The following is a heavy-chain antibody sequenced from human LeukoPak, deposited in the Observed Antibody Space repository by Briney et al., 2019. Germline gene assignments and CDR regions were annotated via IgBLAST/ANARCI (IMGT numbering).Heavy chain of an antibody. CDR2: ISYVVSNK. V-gene: IGHV3-30*04. D-gene: IGHD2-2*01. CDR1: GFTFSSFA. J-gene: IGHJ3*02. Sequence: GRRLRLAWALVGFTFSSFAMGWVRPAPGKGLEWGVGISYVVSNKDYADSVKGRFTISRDNSTNPLYLQLNSLRPQPTAVDCGARDCVGHCSGTSCYDGIEIWGQGTMVTV. CDR3: ARDCVGHCSGTSCYDGIEI.